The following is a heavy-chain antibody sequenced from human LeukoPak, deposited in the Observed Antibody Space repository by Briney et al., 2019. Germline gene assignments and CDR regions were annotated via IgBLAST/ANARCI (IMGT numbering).Heavy chain of an antibody. V-gene: IGHV3-30*02. D-gene: IGHD6-19*01. CDR3: ARGGSSGWFLYAFDI. J-gene: IGHJ3*02. CDR2: IRYDGSNK. Sequence: GGSLRLSCAASGFTFSSYGMHWVRQAPGKGLEWVAFIRYDGSNKYYADSVKGRFTISRDNSKNTLYLQMNSLRAEDTAVYYCARGGSSGWFLYAFDIWGQGTMVTVSS. CDR1: GFTFSSYG.